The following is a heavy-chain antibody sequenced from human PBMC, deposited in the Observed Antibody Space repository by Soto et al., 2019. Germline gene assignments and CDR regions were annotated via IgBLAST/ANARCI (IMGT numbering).Heavy chain of an antibody. CDR2: INHSGST. CDR3: ARDKITGLFDY. J-gene: IGHJ4*01. D-gene: IGHD2-8*02. CDR1: GGSIRGYY. Sequence: TSETLCLTCAVEGGSIRGYYGSWIRQPPGTGLEWIGEINHSGSTNYNPSLKSRVTISVDTSKNQFSLKLTSVTAADTAVYYCARDKITGLFDYWGQGTLVTSPQ. V-gene: IGHV4-34*01.